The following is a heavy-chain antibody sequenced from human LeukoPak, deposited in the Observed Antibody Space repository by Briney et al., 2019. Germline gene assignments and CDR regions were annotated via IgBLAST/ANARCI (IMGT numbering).Heavy chain of an antibody. V-gene: IGHV3-7*01. CDR3: ASGYSYGADYFDY. Sequence: GGSLRLSCAASGFTFSSYWMSWVRQAPGKGLEWVANIKQDGSEKYYVHSVKGRFTISRDNAKNSLYLQMNSLRAVYTGVYYCASGYSYGADYFDYWGQGTLVTVSS. CDR2: IKQDGSEK. CDR1: GFTFSSYW. D-gene: IGHD5-18*01. J-gene: IGHJ4*02.